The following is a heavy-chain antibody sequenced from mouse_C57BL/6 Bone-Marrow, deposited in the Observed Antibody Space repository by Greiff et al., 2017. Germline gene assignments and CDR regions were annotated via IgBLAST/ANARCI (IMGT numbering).Heavy chain of an antibody. V-gene: IGHV1-59*01. D-gene: IGHD1-1*01. CDR2: IDPSDSYT. CDR3: ARWNYYGSSYVAY. CDR1: GYTFTSYW. Sequence: QVQLQQPGAELVRPGTSVKLSCKASGYTFTSYWMHWVKQRPGQGLEWIGVIDPSDSYTNYNQKFKGKATLTVDTSSSTAYMHLSSLTSEDSAVYYGARWNYYGSSYVAYWGQGTLVTVSA. J-gene: IGHJ3*01.